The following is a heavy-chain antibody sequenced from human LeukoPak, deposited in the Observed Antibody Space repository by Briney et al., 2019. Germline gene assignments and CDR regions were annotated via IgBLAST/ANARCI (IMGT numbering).Heavy chain of an antibody. Sequence: SETLSLTCTVSGGSISSGDYYWSWIRQLPGKGLEWIGYIYYSGSTYYNPSLKSRVTISVDTSKNQFSLKLSSVTAADTAVYYCARDSPPAGTDYWGQGTLVTVSS. D-gene: IGHD2-2*01. V-gene: IGHV4-30-4*01. CDR3: ARDSPPAGTDY. CDR2: IYYSGST. J-gene: IGHJ4*02. CDR1: GGSISSGDYY.